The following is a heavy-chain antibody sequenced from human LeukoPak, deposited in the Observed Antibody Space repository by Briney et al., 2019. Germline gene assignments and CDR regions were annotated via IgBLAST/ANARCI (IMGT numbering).Heavy chain of an antibody. J-gene: IGHJ4*02. V-gene: IGHV4-30-2*01. CDR1: GGSISSGGYS. CDR2: IYHSGST. CDR3: ARLVAATGNFDY. Sequence: SETLSLTCAVSGGSISSGGYSWSWIRQPPGKGLEWIGYIYHSGSTYYNPPLKSRVTISVDRSKNQFSLKLSSVTAADTAVYYCARLVAATGNFDYWGQGTPVTVSS. D-gene: IGHD6-13*01.